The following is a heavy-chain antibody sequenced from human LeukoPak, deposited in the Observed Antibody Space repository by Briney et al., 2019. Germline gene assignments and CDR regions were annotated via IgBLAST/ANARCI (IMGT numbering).Heavy chain of an antibody. CDR1: GGSISSYY. V-gene: IGHV4-59*01. Sequence: SETLSLTCTVSGGSISSYYWNWIRYPPGKGLEWIGNIYYSGSTNYNPSLKSRVTISVDTSKNQFSLKLSSVTAADTAVYYCAREARYSGNHLDAFDIWGQGTMVTVSS. D-gene: IGHD1-26*01. CDR3: AREARYSGNHLDAFDI. CDR2: IYYSGST. J-gene: IGHJ3*02.